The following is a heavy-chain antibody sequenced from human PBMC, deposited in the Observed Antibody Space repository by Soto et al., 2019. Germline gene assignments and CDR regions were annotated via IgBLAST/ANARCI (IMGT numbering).Heavy chain of an antibody. CDR3: AKGLRLDYYYGMDV. D-gene: IGHD6-19*01. CDR2: ISWNSGSI. J-gene: IGHJ6*02. CDR1: GFTFDDYA. V-gene: IGHV3-9*01. Sequence: EVQLVESGGGLVQPGRSLRLSCAASGFTFDDYAMHWVRQAPGKGLEWVSGISWNSGSIGYADSVKGRFTIPRDNAKNSLYLQMNSLKSDDTALYYCAKGLRLDYYYGMDVWAQGTTVTVSS.